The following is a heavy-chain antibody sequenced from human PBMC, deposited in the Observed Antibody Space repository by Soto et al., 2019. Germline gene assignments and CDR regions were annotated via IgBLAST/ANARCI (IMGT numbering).Heavy chain of an antibody. J-gene: IGHJ4*01. Sequence: PGGSLRLSCAASGFTFSSYAMHWVRQAPGKGLEWVAVISYDGSNKYYADSVKGRFTISRDNSKNTLYLQMNSLRAEDTAVYYCARDNIPFFYCSTTSSDEAMGYLDHGPLVTVPQ. D-gene: IGHD2-2*01. CDR2: ISYDGSNK. V-gene: IGHV3-30-3*01. CDR1: GFTFSSYA. CDR3: ARDNIPFFYCSTTSSDEAMGY.